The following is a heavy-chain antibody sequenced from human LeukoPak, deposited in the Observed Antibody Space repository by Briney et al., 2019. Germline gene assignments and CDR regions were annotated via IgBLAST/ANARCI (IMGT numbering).Heavy chain of an antibody. V-gene: IGHV1-18*01. CDR1: GYTFTSYG. CDR3: ARCRMITFGGVIGYDY. D-gene: IGHD3-16*02. J-gene: IGHJ4*02. Sequence: ASVKVSCKASGYTFTSYGISWVRQAPGQGLEWMGWISAYNGNTNYAQKLQGRVTMTTDTSTSSAYMELRSLRSDDTAVYYCARCRMITFGGVIGYDYWGQGTLVTVSS. CDR2: ISAYNGNT.